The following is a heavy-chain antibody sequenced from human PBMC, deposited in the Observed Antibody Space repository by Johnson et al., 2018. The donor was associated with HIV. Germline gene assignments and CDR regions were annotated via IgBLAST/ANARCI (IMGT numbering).Heavy chain of an antibody. CDR1: GFTFSSYG. Sequence: QMQLVESGGGVVQPGGSLRLSCAASGFTFSSYGMHWVRQVPGKGLEWVAFIRYDGSNKYYAESVKGRFTISRDNFKNTLYPQMNSLRAEDTAVYYCAKEGRISMIVGGAFDIWGQGTMVTVSS. J-gene: IGHJ3*02. V-gene: IGHV3-30*02. D-gene: IGHD3-22*01. CDR2: IRYDGSNK. CDR3: AKEGRISMIVGGAFDI.